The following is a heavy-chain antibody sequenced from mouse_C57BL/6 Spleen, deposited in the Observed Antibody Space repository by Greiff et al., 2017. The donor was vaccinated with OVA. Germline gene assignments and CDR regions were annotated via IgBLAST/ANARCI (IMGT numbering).Heavy chain of an antibody. CDR1: GYTFTDYE. CDR3: TREEITTVVDYFDY. Sequence: QVQLQQSGAELVRPGASVTLSCKASGYTFTDYEMHWVKQTPVHGLEWIGAIDPETGGTAYNQKFKGKAILTADKSSSTAYMELRSLTSEDSAVYYCTREEITTVVDYFDYWGQGATLTVSS. J-gene: IGHJ2*01. CDR2: IDPETGGT. V-gene: IGHV1-15*01. D-gene: IGHD1-1*01.